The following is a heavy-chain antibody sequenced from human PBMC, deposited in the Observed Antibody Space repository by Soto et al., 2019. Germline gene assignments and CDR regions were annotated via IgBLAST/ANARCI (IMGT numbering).Heavy chain of an antibody. V-gene: IGHV3-7*01. J-gene: IGHJ4*02. CDR2: IKQDGSEK. D-gene: IGHD3-16*02. Sequence: EVQLVESGGGLVQPVGSLRLSCASSGFTFSSHWMSWGRQAPGKGLGWLASIKQDGSEKHYVDSVKGRFTISRENAKNSLYLKMNSLGGEDTAVYYCARVYYDYIWGSYPLVYWGQGTLVTVSS. CDR3: ARVYYDYIWGSYPLVY. CDR1: GFTFSSHW.